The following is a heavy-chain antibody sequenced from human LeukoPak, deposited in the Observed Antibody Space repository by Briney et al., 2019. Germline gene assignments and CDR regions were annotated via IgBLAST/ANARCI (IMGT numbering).Heavy chain of an antibody. J-gene: IGHJ6*03. Sequence: GGSLRLSCAASGFTFSSYWMSWVRQAPGKGLEWVANIKQDGSEKYYVDSVKGRFTISRDNAKNSLYLQMNSLRAEDTAVYYCARDAYQLLSPYYYYYYMDVWGKGTTVTVSS. V-gene: IGHV3-7*01. D-gene: IGHD2-2*01. CDR1: GFTFSSYW. CDR3: ARDAYQLLSPYYYYYYMDV. CDR2: IKQDGSEK.